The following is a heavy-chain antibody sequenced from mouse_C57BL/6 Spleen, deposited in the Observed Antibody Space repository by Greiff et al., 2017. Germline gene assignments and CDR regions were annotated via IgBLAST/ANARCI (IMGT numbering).Heavy chain of an antibody. D-gene: IGHD1-1*01. CDR2: ISYDGSN. V-gene: IGHV3-6*01. CDR1: GYSITSCYY. J-gene: IGHJ1*03. CDR3: ARSDSSPAWYFDV. Sequence: EVQLKESGPGLVKPSQSLSLTCSVTGYSITSCYYWNWIRQFPGNKLEWMCNISYDGSNNYNPSLKNRISITRDTSKNQFCLKLNSVTTEDTATYYCARSDSSPAWYFDVWGTGTTVTVAS.